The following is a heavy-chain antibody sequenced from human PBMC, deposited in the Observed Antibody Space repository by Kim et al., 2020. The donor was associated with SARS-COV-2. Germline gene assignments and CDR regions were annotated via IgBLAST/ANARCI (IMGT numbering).Heavy chain of an antibody. V-gene: IGHV3-23*01. CDR3: ARHYYAGSGSYYKGFFDV. Sequence: GGSLRLSCTALGFTFSNHAMSWVRQAPGKGLEWVSGLGRISFNTGSADFAKGRFTISRDNSKNTMYLQMNTLRAEDTAIYYCARHYYAGSGSYYKGFFDVWGQGTMVTVSS. J-gene: IGHJ3*01. CDR2: LGRISFNT. CDR1: GFTFSNHA. D-gene: IGHD3-10*01.